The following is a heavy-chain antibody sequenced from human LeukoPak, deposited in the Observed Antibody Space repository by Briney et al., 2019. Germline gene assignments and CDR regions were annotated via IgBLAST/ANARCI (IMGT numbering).Heavy chain of an antibody. CDR2: IYPGDSDT. CDR3: ARLPGIVATIERYFDY. V-gene: IGHV5-51*01. D-gene: IGHD5-12*01. J-gene: IGHJ4*02. CDR1: GYSFTSYW. Sequence: GESLKISCKGSGYSFTSYWIGWVRQMPGKGLEWMGIIYPGDSDTRYSPSFQGQVTISADKSISTAYLQWSSLKASDTAMYYCARLPGIVATIERYFDYWGQGTLVTASS.